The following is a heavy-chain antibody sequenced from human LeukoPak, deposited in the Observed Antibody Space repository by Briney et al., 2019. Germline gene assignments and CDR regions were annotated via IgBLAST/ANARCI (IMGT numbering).Heavy chain of an antibody. V-gene: IGHV1-8*01. CDR1: GYTFTSYD. Sequence: ASVTVSCKASGYTFTSYDINWVRQATGQGLEWMGWMNPNSGNTGYAQKFQGRVTMTRNTSISTAYMELSSLRSEDTAVYYCAKDRFGNSYGYPALYSGPDYWGQGTLVTVST. CDR3: AKDRFGNSYGYPALYSGPDY. J-gene: IGHJ4*02. D-gene: IGHD5-18*01. CDR2: MNPNSGNT.